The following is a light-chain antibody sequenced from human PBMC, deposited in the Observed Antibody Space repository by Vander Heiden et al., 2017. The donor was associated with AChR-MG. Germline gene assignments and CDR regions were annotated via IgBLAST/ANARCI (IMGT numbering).Light chain of an antibody. V-gene: IGLV2-8*01. CDR1: SSDVGGDNL. CDR2: EVS. J-gene: IGLJ2*01. Sequence: QSALTQPPSASGSPGQSVTISCTGTSSDVGGDNLVSWYQQHPGKATKFMIYEVSQRPSGVPDRFSGYKSGNTASLTVSGLQAEDEADYYCSSYAGSNTVVFGGGTKLTVL. CDR3: SSYAGSNTVV.